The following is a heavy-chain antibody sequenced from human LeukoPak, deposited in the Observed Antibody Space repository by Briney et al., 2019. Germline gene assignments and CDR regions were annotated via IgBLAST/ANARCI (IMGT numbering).Heavy chain of an antibody. J-gene: IGHJ6*03. Sequence: GGSLRLSCAASGFTFDDYGMSWVRQVPGKGLEWVSAISGSGGSTYYADSVKGRFTISRDNSKNTLYLQMNSLRAEDTAVYYCAKDGRGSYDYMDVWGKGTTVTISS. CDR2: ISGSGGST. V-gene: IGHV3-23*01. CDR1: GFTFDDYG. CDR3: AKDGRGSYDYMDV. D-gene: IGHD3-16*01.